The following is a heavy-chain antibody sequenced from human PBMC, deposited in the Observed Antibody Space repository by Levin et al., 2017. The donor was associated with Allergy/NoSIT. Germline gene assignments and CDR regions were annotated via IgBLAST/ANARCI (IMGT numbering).Heavy chain of an antibody. CDR1: GYTFTSHD. D-gene: IGHD2-2*01. CDR3: ARTIFVGFCSRATCYNYAMDV. CDR2: MKPSSGDT. J-gene: IGHJ6*02. Sequence: GESLKISCKASGYTFTSHDINWVRQAAGHGLEWVGWMKPSSGDTSYAQNFQGRVTMTRDKSTDTAYMELSSLTSDDTAVYYCARTIFVGFCSRATCYNYAMDVWGQGTTVTVS. V-gene: IGHV1-8*01.